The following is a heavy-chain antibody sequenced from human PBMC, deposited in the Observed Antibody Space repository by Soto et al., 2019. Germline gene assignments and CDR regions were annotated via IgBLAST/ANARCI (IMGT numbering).Heavy chain of an antibody. D-gene: IGHD2-2*02. V-gene: IGHV1-69*02. CDR2: IIPILGIA. CDR1: GGTFSSYT. CDR3: AVEYCSATSCYKDY. Sequence: QVQLVQSGAEVKKPGSSVKVSCKASGGTFSSYTISWVRQAPGQGLEWMGRIIPILGIANYAQKFQGRVTITADKXXGTAYMELSSLRSEDTAVYYCAVEYCSATSCYKDYWGQGTLVTVSS. J-gene: IGHJ4*02.